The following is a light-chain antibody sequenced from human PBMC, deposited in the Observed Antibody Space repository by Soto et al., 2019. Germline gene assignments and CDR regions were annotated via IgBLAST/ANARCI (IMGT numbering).Light chain of an antibody. CDR3: QQYSIWRT. CDR2: GAS. CDR1: ESVSTN. V-gene: IGKV3-15*01. J-gene: IGKJ1*01. Sequence: EIEMTPSPATLSLAPVERVTLSCRASESVSTNLAWYQQKAGQAPRLLIYGASTRATGIPARFSGSGSGTEFTLTISSLQSEDFAVYYRQQYSIWRTFGQGTKVDIK.